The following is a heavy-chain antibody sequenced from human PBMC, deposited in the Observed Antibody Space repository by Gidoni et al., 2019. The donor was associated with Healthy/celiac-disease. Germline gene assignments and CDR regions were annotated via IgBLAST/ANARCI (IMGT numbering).Heavy chain of an antibody. D-gene: IGHD3-22*01. CDR2: ISFDGSNK. V-gene: IGHV3-30*04. CDR3: ARDIRFSLMIVLGAVDY. J-gene: IGHJ4*02. CDR1: GVTFSSSA. Sequence: QVQLVESGGGVVQPGRTLRLSCAASGVTFSSSAMHWVRQAPGKGLEWVAVISFDGSNKYSADSVKGRFTISRDNSKNTLYLQMNSLRADDTAVYYCARDIRFSLMIVLGAVDYWGQGTLVTVSS.